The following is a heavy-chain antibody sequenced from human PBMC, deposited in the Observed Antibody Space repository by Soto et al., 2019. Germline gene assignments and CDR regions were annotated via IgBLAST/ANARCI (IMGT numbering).Heavy chain of an antibody. D-gene: IGHD3-3*01. V-gene: IGHV3-30*18. J-gene: IGHJ4*02. Sequence: SLRLSCAASGFTFNTYGMHWLRQAPGKGLEWVAVISYDGSDKYYADSVKGRFIISRDNSKNTLYLQMNSLRAEDTAVYYCAKVGSDFWHLGSLFDYWGQGTLVTVSS. CDR3: AKVGSDFWHLGSLFDY. CDR1: GFTFNTYG. CDR2: ISYDGSDK.